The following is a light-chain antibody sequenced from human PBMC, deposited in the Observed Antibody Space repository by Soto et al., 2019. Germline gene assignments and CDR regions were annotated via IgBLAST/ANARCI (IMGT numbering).Light chain of an antibody. CDR1: SSDVGGYNY. CDR3: SSYAGSNNWGV. J-gene: IGLJ2*01. V-gene: IGLV2-8*01. Sequence: QSALTQPPSASGSPGQSVTISCTGTSSDVGGYNYVSWYQQHPGKAPKLMIYEVSKRPSGVPDRFSGSKSGNTASLTVSGLQAEDEADYYCSSYAGSNNWGVFGGRTKLAVL. CDR2: EVS.